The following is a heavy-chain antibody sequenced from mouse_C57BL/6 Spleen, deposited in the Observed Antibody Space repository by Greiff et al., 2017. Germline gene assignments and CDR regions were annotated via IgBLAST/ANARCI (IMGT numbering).Heavy chain of an antibody. V-gene: IGHV14-1*01. CDR3: TTVYYSNSFAY. Sequence: VQLQQSGAELVRPGASVKLSCTPSGFNIKAYYMPWLKQRPKQGLEWIGRIDPEDGDTEYAPKFQGKATMTADTSSNTAYLQLSSLTSEDTAVYYCTTVYYSNSFAYWGQGTLVTVSA. J-gene: IGHJ3*01. D-gene: IGHD2-5*01. CDR2: IDPEDGDT. CDR1: GFNIKAYY.